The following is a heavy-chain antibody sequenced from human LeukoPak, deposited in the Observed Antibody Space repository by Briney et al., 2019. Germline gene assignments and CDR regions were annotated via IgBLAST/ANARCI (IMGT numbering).Heavy chain of an antibody. J-gene: IGHJ6*03. Sequence: GGSLRLSCAASGFTFSSYSMNWVRQAPGKGLEWVSSISSSSSYIYYADSVKGRFTISRDNAKNSLYLQMNSLRAEDTAVYYCARVMKTTGPIYYYYYYYMDVWGKGTTVTVSS. CDR3: ARVMKTTGPIYYYYYYYMDV. D-gene: IGHD4-11*01. CDR1: GFTFSSYS. V-gene: IGHV3-21*01. CDR2: ISSSSSYI.